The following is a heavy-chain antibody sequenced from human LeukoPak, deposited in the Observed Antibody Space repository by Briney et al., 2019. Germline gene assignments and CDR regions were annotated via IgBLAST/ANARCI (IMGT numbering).Heavy chain of an antibody. CDR1: GGSISSYY. Sequence: SETLSLTCTVSGGSISSYYWSWIRQPPGEGLEWMGYIYYSGGTTYNPSLKSRVTISVDTPKDRFSLKLSSVTAADTAVYYCARHSPAVYDYVWGSYRPSSQYYYYMDVWGKGTTVTVSS. V-gene: IGHV4-59*08. D-gene: IGHD3-16*02. CDR3: ARHSPAVYDYVWGSYRPSSQYYYYMDV. J-gene: IGHJ6*03. CDR2: IYYSGGT.